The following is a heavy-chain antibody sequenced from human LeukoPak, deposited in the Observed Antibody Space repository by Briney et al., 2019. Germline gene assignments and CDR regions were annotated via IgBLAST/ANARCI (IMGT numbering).Heavy chain of an antibody. J-gene: IGHJ4*02. CDR2: IDYDSSHI. D-gene: IGHD3-9*01. V-gene: IGHV3-21*01. CDR1: GFTFSNSA. Sequence: GGSLRLSCAASGFTFSNSAMNWVRQVPGKGLEWASSIDYDSSHIYYAASVRGRFTISRDNARNSVYLQMNSLRVEDTAVYYCARDPLRYLRVGHYDYWGQGTLVAVSS. CDR3: ARDPLRYLRVGHYDY.